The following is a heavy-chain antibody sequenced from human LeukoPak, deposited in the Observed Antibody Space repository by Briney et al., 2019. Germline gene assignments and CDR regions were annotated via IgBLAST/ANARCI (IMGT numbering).Heavy chain of an antibody. J-gene: IGHJ2*01. CDR1: GGTFSSYA. CDR2: IIPIFGTA. D-gene: IGHD2-8*01. V-gene: IGHV1-69*05. Sequence: SVKVSCKASGGTFSSYAIGWVRQAPGQGLEWMGGIIPIFGTANYAQKFQGRVTITTDESTSTAYMELSSLRSEDTAVYYCARDWLMARWYFDFWGRGTLVTVSS. CDR3: ARDWLMARWYFDF.